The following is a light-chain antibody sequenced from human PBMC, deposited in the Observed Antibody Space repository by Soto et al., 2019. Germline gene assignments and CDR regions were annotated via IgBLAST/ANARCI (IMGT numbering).Light chain of an antibody. V-gene: IGLV2-11*01. CDR2: DVS. CDR3: CSYAGDLAL. J-gene: IGLJ2*01. CDR1: SSDVAGYDF. Sequence: QSALTQPRSVSGSPGQSVTISCTGTSSDVAGYDFVSWYQQHPGKAPKLMISDVSKRPSGVPDRFSGSKSGNTASLTISGLQAEDEADYYCCSYAGDLALFGGGTKLTVL.